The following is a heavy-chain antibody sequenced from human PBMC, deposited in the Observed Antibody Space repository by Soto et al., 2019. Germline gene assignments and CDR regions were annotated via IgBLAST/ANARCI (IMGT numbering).Heavy chain of an antibody. J-gene: IGHJ4*02. CDR3: AREVPASYYFDY. CDR2: ISYDGSNK. CDR1: GFTFSSYA. V-gene: IGHV3-30-3*01. D-gene: IGHD3-10*01. Sequence: QVQLVESGGGVVQPGRSLRLSCAASGFTFSSYAMHWVRQAPGKGLEWVAVISYDGSNKYYADSVKGRFTISRDNSKNTLYLQMNSLRAEDTAVYYCAREVPASYYFDYWGQGTLVTVSS.